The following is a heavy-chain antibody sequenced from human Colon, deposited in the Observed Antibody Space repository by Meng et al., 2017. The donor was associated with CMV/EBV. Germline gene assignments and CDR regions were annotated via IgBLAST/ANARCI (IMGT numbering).Heavy chain of an antibody. V-gene: IGHV3-48*03. CDR1: GFNFNKFD. J-gene: IGHJ4*02. Sequence: GESLKISCSASGFNFNKFDMSWVRQAPGKGLEWVAYISSSGRDIYYADSVKGRFTISRDNAKNSLYLQMNSLRAEDSAVYYCAKEGVGRGDPFDYWGQGTLITVSS. CDR3: AKEGVGRGDPFDY. D-gene: IGHD3-3*01. CDR2: ISSSGRDI.